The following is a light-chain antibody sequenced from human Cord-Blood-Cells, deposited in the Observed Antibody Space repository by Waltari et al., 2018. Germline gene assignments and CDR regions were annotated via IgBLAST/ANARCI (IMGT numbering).Light chain of an antibody. CDR2: EGS. CDR3: CSYAGSLWV. CDR1: SSDVGHYNL. V-gene: IGLV2-23*01. Sequence: QSALTQPASVSGSPGQSITISCTGTSSDVGHYNLVSWFQQHPGKAPKLMIYEGSKRPSGVSNRFSGSKSGNTASLTISGLQAEDEADYYCCSYAGSLWVFGGGTKLTVL. J-gene: IGLJ3*02.